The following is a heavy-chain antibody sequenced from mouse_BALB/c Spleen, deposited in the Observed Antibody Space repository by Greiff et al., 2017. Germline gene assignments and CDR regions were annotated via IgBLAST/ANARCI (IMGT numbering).Heavy chain of an antibody. D-gene: IGHD1-1*01. CDR1: GYSITSDYA. CDR2: ISYSGST. Sequence: EVKLQESGPGLVKPSQSLSLTCTVTGYSITSDYAWNWIRQFPGNKLEWMGYISYSGSTSYNPSLKSRISITRDTSKNQFFLQLNSVTTEDTATYYCAKIYYYGSSYFDYWGQGTTLTVSS. CDR3: AKIYYYGSSYFDY. J-gene: IGHJ2*01. V-gene: IGHV3-2*02.